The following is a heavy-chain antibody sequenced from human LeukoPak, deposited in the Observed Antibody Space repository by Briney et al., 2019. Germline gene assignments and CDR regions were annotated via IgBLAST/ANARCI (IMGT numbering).Heavy chain of an antibody. J-gene: IGHJ6*02. V-gene: IGHV3-23*01. CDR1: GFTFSNYA. CDR2: ISGSGGAT. CDR3: AKKVITYYYGMDV. D-gene: IGHD2-21*01. Sequence: PGVSLRLSCAASGFTFSNYAMSWVRQAPGKGLEWVSGISGSGGATYYADSVKGRFTISRDNSKNTLYLQMSGLRAEDTAVYYCAKKVITYYYGMDVWGQGTTVTVSS.